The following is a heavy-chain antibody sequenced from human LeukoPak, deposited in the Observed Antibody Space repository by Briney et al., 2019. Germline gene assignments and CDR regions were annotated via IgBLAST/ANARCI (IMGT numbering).Heavy chain of an antibody. CDR3: STAKFDY. CDR1: GFSLSGYW. CDR2: IGKDGSWI. J-gene: IGHJ4*02. Sequence: GSLRLSCAASGFSLSGYWMSWVRQAPGQGLEWVANIGKDGSWIHYADSVKGRFTISRDSAKNSLYLQMNSLRADDTAVYYCSTAKFDYWGQGTLLTVSS. V-gene: IGHV3-7*01.